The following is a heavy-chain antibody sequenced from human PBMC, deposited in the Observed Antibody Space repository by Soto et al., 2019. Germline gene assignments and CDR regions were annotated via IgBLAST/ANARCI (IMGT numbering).Heavy chain of an antibody. Sequence: EVQLAESGGGLAQPGGSLRLSCAASGFTLSGYAMDWVRQAPAKGLEYVSGISSNGVGTYYANSVQGRFTISRDNSKNAGYLETSSVSPEALAVYCCERRDRPDFYYKDGWGKGDTVAV. CDR3: ERRDRPDFYYKDG. CDR1: GFTLSGYA. CDR2: ISSNGVGT. J-gene: IGHJ6*03. V-gene: IGHV3-64*01. D-gene: IGHD6-6*01.